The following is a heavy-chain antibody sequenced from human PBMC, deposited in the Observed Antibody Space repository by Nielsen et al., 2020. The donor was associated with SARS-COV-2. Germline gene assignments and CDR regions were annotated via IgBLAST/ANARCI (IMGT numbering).Heavy chain of an antibody. Sequence: GESLKISCAASGFTFSSYGMHWVRQAPGKGLEWVAVIWYDGSNKYYADSVKGRFTISRDNSKNTLYLQMNSLRAEDTAVYYCAKDSATGYYDSSGHNWFDPWGQGTLVTVSS. D-gene: IGHD3-22*01. J-gene: IGHJ5*02. CDR3: AKDSATGYYDSSGHNWFDP. CDR1: GFTFSSYG. CDR2: IWYDGSNK. V-gene: IGHV3-30*02.